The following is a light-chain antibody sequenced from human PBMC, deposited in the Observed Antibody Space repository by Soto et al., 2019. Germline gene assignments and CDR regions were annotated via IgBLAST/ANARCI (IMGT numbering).Light chain of an antibody. CDR1: QTISSN. Sequence: EIVMTQSPATLSVSPGERATLSCRASQTISSNLVWYQQKPGQAPRLLIYGASTRATGIPARFSGSGSGTEFTLTISSLQSEDSAVYYCQHYNDWPSLTFGGGTKVEIK. J-gene: IGKJ4*01. V-gene: IGKV3-15*01. CDR3: QHYNDWPSLT. CDR2: GAS.